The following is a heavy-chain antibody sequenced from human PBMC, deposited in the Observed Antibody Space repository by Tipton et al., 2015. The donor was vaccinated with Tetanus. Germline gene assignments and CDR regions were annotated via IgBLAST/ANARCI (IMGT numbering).Heavy chain of an antibody. CDR2: IYPGDSDT. V-gene: IGHV5-51*01. CDR3: ARWVPGIVVAGGYYLDY. Sequence: VQLVQSGAEVKKPGESLKISCKGSGYTFTIYWIAWVRQMPGKGLEWMGIIYPGDSDTRYSPSFQGQVTISADKSISTAYLQWSSLKAADTAMYYCARWVPGIVVAGGYYLDYGGQGTLVSVSS. D-gene: IGHD6-19*01. J-gene: IGHJ4*02. CDR1: GYTFTIYW.